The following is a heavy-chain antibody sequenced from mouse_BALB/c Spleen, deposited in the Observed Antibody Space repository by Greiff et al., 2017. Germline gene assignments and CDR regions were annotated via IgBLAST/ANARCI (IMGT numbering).Heavy chain of an antibody. CDR2: ISYSGST. CDR3: ARGYYDRAWFAY. CDR1: GYSITSGY. J-gene: IGHJ3*01. V-gene: IGHV3-8*02. Sequence: DVKLQESGPSLVKPSQTLSLTCSVTGYSITSGYLNWIRKFPGNKLEYMGYISYSGSTYYNPSLKSRISITRDTSKNQYYLQLNYVTTEDTATYYCARGYYDRAWFAYWGQGTLVTVSA. D-gene: IGHD2-4*01.